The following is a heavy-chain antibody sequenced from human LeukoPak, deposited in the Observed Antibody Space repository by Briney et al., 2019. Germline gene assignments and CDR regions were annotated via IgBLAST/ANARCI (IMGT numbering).Heavy chain of an antibody. D-gene: IGHD2-15*01. CDR2: ISYDGSNK. J-gene: IGHJ4*02. V-gene: IGHV3-30*18. CDR3: AKPAPPVVVVAGGLDY. Sequence: PGGSLRLSCEASGFTFSSYGMHCVRQAPGKGLEWVAVISYDGSNKYYADSVKGRFTISRDNSKNTLYLQMNSLRAKDTAVYYCAKPAPPVVVVAGGLDYWGQGTLVTVSS. CDR1: GFTFSSYG.